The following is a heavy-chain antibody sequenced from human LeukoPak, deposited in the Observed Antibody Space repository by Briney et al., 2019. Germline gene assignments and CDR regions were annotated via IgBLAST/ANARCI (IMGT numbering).Heavy chain of an antibody. CDR2: INPSGGST. J-gene: IGHJ4*02. CDR1: GYTFTNYY. D-gene: IGHD3-22*01. CDR3: ARDVASSGYYWD. Sequence: ASVTVSFTTSGYTFTNYYMHWVRQAPGQGLEWMGIINPSGGSTSYAQKFQGRVTMTRDTSTSTVYMELSSLRSEDTAVYYCARDVASSGYYWDWGQGTLVTVSS. V-gene: IGHV1-46*01.